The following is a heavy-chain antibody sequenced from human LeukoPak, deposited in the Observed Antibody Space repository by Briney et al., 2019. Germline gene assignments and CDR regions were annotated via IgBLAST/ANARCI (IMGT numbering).Heavy chain of an antibody. V-gene: IGHV1-18*01. J-gene: IGHJ4*02. Sequence: AAVKVSCKASGYTFTSYGISWVGQAPGKGLEWMGWISAYNGKKNYAQKLQGRGTINTDRSTSTAYMELRSLRSDDTPVYYCARSLRATTDFDYWGQGTLVTVSS. CDR2: ISAYNGKK. D-gene: IGHD1-26*01. CDR1: GYTFTSYG. CDR3: ARSLRATTDFDY.